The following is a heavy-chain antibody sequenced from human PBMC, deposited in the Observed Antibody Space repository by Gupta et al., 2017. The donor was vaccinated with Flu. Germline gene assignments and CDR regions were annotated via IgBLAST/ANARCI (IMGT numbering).Heavy chain of an antibody. CDR1: GGSISSGSYY. D-gene: IGHD6-13*01. V-gene: IGHV4-39*01. J-gene: IGHJ4*02. CDR2: IYYSGST. CDR3: ARLGYSSSWVDS. Sequence: VSGGSISSGSYYWGWIRQPPGKGLGWIGSIYYSGSTYYNPSLKSRVTISVDTSKNQFSLKLSSVTAADTAVYYCARLGYSSSWVDSWGQGTLVTVSS.